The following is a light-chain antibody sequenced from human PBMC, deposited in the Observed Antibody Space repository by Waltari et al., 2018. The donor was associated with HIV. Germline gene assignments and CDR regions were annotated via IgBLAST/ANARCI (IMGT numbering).Light chain of an antibody. Sequence: QSVLTQPPSVSGAPGQRVTISCSGSGSNIGAGYDVHWYQQLPGSAPKLLIYDNTKRPSGFPDRFSGSKSGTSASLAITCLQAEDEADYYCQSYDSSLRGVFGGGTKLTVL. J-gene: IGLJ3*02. V-gene: IGLV1-40*01. CDR2: DNT. CDR1: GSNIGAGYD. CDR3: QSYDSSLRGV.